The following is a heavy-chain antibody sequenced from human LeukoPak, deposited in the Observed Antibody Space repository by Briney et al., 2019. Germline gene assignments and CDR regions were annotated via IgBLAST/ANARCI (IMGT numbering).Heavy chain of an antibody. D-gene: IGHD2-15*01. CDR3: SIVVVAATRPFDY. V-gene: IGHV4-4*09. CDR1: GGSISSYY. CDR2: IYTSGST. Sequence: SETLSLTCTVSGGSISSYYWSWIRQPPGKGLEWIGYIYTSGSTNYNPSLKSRVTISVDTSKNQFSLKLSSVTAADTAVYYCSIVVVAATRPFDYWGQGTLVTVSS. J-gene: IGHJ4*02.